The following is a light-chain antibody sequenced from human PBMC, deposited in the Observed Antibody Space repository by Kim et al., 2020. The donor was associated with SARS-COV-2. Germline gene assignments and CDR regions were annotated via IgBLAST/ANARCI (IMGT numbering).Light chain of an antibody. CDR2: GTS. J-gene: IGKJ2*01. V-gene: IGKV3-20*01. CDR3: QQYDRSPYT. Sequence: ELVLTQSPGTLSLSPGERATLSCRASQSVASNHLAWFQQKPGQAPRLLIYGTSSRATGIPDRFSASESGTDFTLTISRLEPEDFAVYYCQQYDRSPYTFGQGTKLEI. CDR1: QSVASNH.